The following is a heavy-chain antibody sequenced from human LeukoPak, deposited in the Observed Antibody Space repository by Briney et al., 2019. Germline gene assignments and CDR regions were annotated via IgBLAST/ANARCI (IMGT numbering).Heavy chain of an antibody. CDR1: GYTFTSYA. Sequence: ASVKVSCKASGYTFTSYAMHWVRQAPGQRLEWMGWINAGNGNTKYSQKFQGRVTITRDTSASTAYMELSSLRSEDTAVYYCARGQTRTSYYYYGMDVWGQGTTVTVSS. D-gene: IGHD1-14*01. CDR3: ARGQTRTSYYYYGMDV. V-gene: IGHV1-3*01. J-gene: IGHJ6*02. CDR2: INAGNGNT.